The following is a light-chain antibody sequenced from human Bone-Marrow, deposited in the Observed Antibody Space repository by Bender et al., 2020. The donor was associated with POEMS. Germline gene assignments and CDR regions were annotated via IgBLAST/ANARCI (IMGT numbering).Light chain of an antibody. CDR2: EVN. Sequence: QSALTQPPSASGSPGQSVTISCTGTSSDVGGYNYVSWYQQHPGKAPKLMIYEVNKRPSGVPNRFSGSKSGNTASLTISGLQAEDEADYYCCSYAGSFVVFGGGTKVTVL. CDR3: CSYAGSFVV. CDR1: SSDVGGYNY. J-gene: IGLJ2*01. V-gene: IGLV2-8*01.